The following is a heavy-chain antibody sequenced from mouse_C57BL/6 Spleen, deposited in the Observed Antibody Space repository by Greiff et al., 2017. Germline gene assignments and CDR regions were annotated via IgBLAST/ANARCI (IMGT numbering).Heavy chain of an antibody. Sequence: EVQLKESGPELVRPGASVKISCKASGYSFTDYNMNWVKQSNGKSLEWIGVINPNYGTTGYNQKFKGKATLTVDQSSSTAYMQLHSLTSEDSAVYSCARPGVRSCDDWGKGTTLTVSS. CDR2: INPNYGTT. V-gene: IGHV1-39*01. CDR3: ARPGVRSCDD. CDR1: GYSFTDYN. D-gene: IGHD1-1*01. J-gene: IGHJ2*01.